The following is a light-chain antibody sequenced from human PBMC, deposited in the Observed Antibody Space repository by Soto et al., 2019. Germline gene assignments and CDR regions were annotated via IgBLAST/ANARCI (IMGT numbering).Light chain of an antibody. J-gene: IGLJ1*01. Sequence: QSALTQPASVSGSPGQSITISCTGTSSDIGSYNYVTWYQQHPGKAPKLMIYDVSNRPSGVSYRFSGSKSGNSAPLTISGLQAGDEADYYCCSFTTSNTYVFGTGTKLTVL. V-gene: IGLV2-14*01. CDR3: CSFTTSNTYV. CDR1: SSDIGSYNY. CDR2: DVS.